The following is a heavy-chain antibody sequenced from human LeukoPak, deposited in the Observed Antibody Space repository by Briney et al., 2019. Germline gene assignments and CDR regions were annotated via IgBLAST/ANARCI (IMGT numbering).Heavy chain of an antibody. CDR3: ARVIYQLVFDY. J-gene: IGHJ4*02. V-gene: IGHV3-53*04. Sequence: PGGSLRLSCAASGLTVSSNYMSWVRQAPGRGLEWVSVIYAGGRAYYADSVKGRFTTSRHNSNNTLYLQMNSLRPEDTAVYYCARVIYQLVFDYWGQGTLVSVSS. CDR1: GLTVSSNY. CDR2: IYAGGRA. D-gene: IGHD2-2*01.